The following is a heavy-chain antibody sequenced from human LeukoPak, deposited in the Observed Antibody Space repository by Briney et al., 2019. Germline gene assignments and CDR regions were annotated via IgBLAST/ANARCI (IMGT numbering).Heavy chain of an antibody. D-gene: IGHD2-2*01. Sequence: GASVKVSCKASGYTFTGYYMHWVRQAPGQGLEYMGRINPISGGTVYAQKFQGRVTMTRDTSITTAYMVLTRLRSDDTAVYYCARYCSSTSCYSDYWGQGTLVTVSS. J-gene: IGHJ4*02. V-gene: IGHV1-2*06. CDR1: GYTFTGYY. CDR2: INPISGGT. CDR3: ARYCSSTSCYSDY.